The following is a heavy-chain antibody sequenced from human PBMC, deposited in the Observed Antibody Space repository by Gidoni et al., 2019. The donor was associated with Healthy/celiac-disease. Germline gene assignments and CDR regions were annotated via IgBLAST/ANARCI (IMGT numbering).Heavy chain of an antibody. CDR2: IYTSGST. CDR1: GGSISSGSYY. Sequence: QVQLQESGPGLVKPSQTLSLTCTVSGGSISSGSYYWSWIRQPAGKGLEWIGRIYTSGSTNYNPSLKSRVTISVDTSKNQFSLKLSSVTAADTAVYYCASQIFSIAVAYSGWGQGTMVTVSS. CDR3: ASQIFSIAVAYSG. D-gene: IGHD6-19*01. J-gene: IGHJ3*01. V-gene: IGHV4-61*02.